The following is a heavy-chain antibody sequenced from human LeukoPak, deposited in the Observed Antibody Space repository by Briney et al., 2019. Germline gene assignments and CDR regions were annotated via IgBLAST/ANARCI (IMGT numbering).Heavy chain of an antibody. CDR1: GFTFSTYA. Sequence: GGSLRLSCAASGFTFSTYAMNWVRQAPGKGLEWVSGISGSGGSTYYADSVKGRFTISRDNSKNTLYLQMSSLRAEDTAVYYCAKDRRSVTPDYSDYWGQGTLVTVSS. V-gene: IGHV3-23*01. J-gene: IGHJ4*02. CDR2: ISGSGGST. D-gene: IGHD2-21*02. CDR3: AKDRRSVTPDYSDY.